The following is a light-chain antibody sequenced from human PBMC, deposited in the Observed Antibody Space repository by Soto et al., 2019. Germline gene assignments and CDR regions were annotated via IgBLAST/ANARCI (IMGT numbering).Light chain of an antibody. J-gene: IGKJ5*01. Sequence: EIVLTQSPATLSLSPGERATLSCRASQSVSSYLAWYQQKPGQAPRLLIYDASNRATGIPDRFSGGGSGTDFTLTISRLEPEDFAVYYCQQRSNWITFGQGTRLEIK. CDR3: QQRSNWIT. CDR2: DAS. V-gene: IGKV3-11*01. CDR1: QSVSSY.